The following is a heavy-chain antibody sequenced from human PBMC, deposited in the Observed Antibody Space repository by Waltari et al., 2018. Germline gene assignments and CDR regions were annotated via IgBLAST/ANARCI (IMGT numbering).Heavy chain of an antibody. CDR1: GGTFTSYA. CDR3: AKKLPTSTWKYFYHGLDV. Sequence: QLVQSGAEVKKPGSSVKVSCQASGGTFTSYAISWVRQAPGKGLEWMGGIIPLSGSTNYAQKFHGRLTMTADDSTSTAYMDLSGLTSDDTAVYFCAKKLPTSTWKYFYHGLDVWGQGTTVVVSS. D-gene: IGHD6-13*01. V-gene: IGHV1-69*01. J-gene: IGHJ6*02. CDR2: IIPLSGST.